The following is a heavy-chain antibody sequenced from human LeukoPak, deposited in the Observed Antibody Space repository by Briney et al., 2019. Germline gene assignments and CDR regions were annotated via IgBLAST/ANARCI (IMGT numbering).Heavy chain of an antibody. J-gene: IGHJ4*02. V-gene: IGHV3-21*01. CDR1: GFTFSTYS. CDR3: STQHIVVVTTTPHDY. D-gene: IGHD2-21*02. Sequence: GSQRLSCAASGFTFSTYSMNWVRQAPGKGLEWVSSISSSSNYIYYADSVKGRFTISRDNAKNSLYLQMNSLRAEDTAVYYCSTQHIVVVTTTPHDYWGQGTLVTVSS. CDR2: ISSSSNYI.